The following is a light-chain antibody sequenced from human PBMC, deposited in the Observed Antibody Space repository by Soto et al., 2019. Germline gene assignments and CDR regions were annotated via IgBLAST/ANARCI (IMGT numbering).Light chain of an antibody. CDR1: QSLLHSNGYNY. Sequence: DIVMTQSPLSLPVTPGEPASISCRSSQSLLHSNGYNYLDWYLQKPGQSPQLLIYLGSNRAAGVPDRFSGSGSGTVFTLKISRVEAEDVGVYYCMQALQTPLFGPGTKVDIK. CDR3: MQALQTPL. CDR2: LGS. J-gene: IGKJ3*01. V-gene: IGKV2-28*01.